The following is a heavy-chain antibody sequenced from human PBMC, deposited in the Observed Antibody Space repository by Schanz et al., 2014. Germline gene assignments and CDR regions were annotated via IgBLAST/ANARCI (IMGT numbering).Heavy chain of an antibody. J-gene: IGHJ4*02. CDR3: ARGYGDSPTDF. Sequence: QVQLVQSGAEVKKPGASVKVSCKASGYTFTSYGISWVRQAPGQGLEWMGWISPYNGNTNYAQKLQGRVTITADRSTSTAYMELSSLRSEDTAVYYCARGYGDSPTDFWGQGTLGTVSS. CDR1: GYTFTSYG. CDR2: ISPYNGNT. V-gene: IGHV1-18*01. D-gene: IGHD4-17*01.